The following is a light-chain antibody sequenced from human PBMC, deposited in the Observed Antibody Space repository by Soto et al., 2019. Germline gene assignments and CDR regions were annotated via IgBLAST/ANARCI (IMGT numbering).Light chain of an antibody. CDR1: SSDVGGYNY. J-gene: IGLJ2*01. V-gene: IGLV2-8*01. CDR2: EVN. Sequence: QSALSQPTSASGSPGQSVTISCTGTSSDVGGYNYVSWYQQDPGKAPKLMIYEVNKRPSGVPDRFSGSKSGNTASLTVSGLQPEDDSDYYCSSYAGSNNVVFGGGTKLTVL. CDR3: SSYAGSNNVV.